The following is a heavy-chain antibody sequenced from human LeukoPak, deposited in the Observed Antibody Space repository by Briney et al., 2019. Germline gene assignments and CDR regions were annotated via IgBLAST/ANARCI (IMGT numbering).Heavy chain of an antibody. D-gene: IGHD3-22*01. Sequence: GGSLRLSCAASGFTFSSYEMNWVRQAPGKGLEWVSYISSSGSTIYYADSVKGRFTISRDNAKNSLYLQMNSLRAEDTAVYYCARDGGYDSSGFDYWGQGTLVTVSS. CDR3: ARDGGYDSSGFDY. V-gene: IGHV3-48*03. CDR1: GFTFSSYE. CDR2: ISSSGSTI. J-gene: IGHJ4*02.